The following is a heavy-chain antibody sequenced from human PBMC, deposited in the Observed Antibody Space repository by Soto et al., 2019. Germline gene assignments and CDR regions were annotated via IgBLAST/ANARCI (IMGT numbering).Heavy chain of an antibody. CDR2: VNHGGTS. D-gene: IGHD3-10*01. V-gene: IGHV4-34*01. J-gene: IGHJ4*02. CDR1: GGSFSGYY. CDR3: ATIKLGSNPLDY. Sequence: PSETLSLTCAVHGGSFSGYYWDWIRQPPGKGLEWIGEVNHGGTSNYNPSLKSRVTISVDTSKNQFSLKLSSVTAEDTAVYYCATIKLGSNPLDYWGPGTLVTVAS.